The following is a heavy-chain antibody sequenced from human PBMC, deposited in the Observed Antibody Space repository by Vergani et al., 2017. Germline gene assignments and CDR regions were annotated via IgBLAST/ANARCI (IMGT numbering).Heavy chain of an antibody. CDR1: GGSISSSNW. CDR3: ARASGSYPYYYGMDV. Sequence: QVQLQESGPGLVKPPGTLSLTCAVSGGSISSSNWWSWVRQPPGKGPEWIGYIYYSGSTYYNPSLKSRVTISVDTSKNQFSLKLSSVTAADTAVYYCARASGSYPYYYGMDVWGQGTTVTVSS. D-gene: IGHD1-26*01. J-gene: IGHJ6*02. V-gene: IGHV4-4*03. CDR2: IYYSGST.